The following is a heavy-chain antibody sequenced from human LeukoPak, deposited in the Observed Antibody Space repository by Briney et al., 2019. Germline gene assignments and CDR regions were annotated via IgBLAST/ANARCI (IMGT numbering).Heavy chain of an antibody. D-gene: IGHD6-13*01. Sequence: ASVKVSCKVSGYTLTELSMHWVRQAPGKGLEWMGGFDPEDGETIYAQKFQGRVTMTEDTSTDTAYTELSSLRSEDTAVYYCATDCAAEGYYYGMDVWGQGTTVTVSS. CDR2: FDPEDGET. J-gene: IGHJ6*02. CDR3: ATDCAAEGYYYGMDV. V-gene: IGHV1-24*01. CDR1: GYTLTELS.